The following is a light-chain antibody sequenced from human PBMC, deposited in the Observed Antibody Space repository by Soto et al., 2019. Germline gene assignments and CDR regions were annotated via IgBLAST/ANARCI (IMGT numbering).Light chain of an antibody. CDR2: EVD. CDR1: SSDVGGYNL. Sequence: QSALTQPASVSGSPGQSITISCTGTSSDVGGYNLVSWYQQHPGEAPKLMIYEVDYRPSGVSNRFSGSKSGNTASLTISGLQAEDEADYYCSSYTSSSTRAFGTVTKGTV. CDR3: SSYTSSSTRA. V-gene: IGLV2-14*01. J-gene: IGLJ1*01.